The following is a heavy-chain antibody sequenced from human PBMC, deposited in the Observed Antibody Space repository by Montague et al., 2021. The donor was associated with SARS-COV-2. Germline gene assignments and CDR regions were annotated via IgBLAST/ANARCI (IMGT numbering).Heavy chain of an antibody. D-gene: IGHD4-23*01. CDR3: ARAGLGGAYYYYYGMDV. CDR2: IGTAGDT. J-gene: IGHJ6*02. V-gene: IGHV3-13*01. Sequence: SLRLSCAASGFTFSSYDMHWVRQATGKGLDWVSAIGTAGDTYYPGSVTGRFTISRENAKNSLYLQMNSLRAGDTAVYYCARAGLGGAYYYYYGMDVWGQGTTVTVSS. CDR1: GFTFSSYD.